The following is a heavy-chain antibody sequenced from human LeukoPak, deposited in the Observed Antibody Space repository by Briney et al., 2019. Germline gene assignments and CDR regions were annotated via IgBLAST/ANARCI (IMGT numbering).Heavy chain of an antibody. Sequence: PSQTLSLTCTVSGDSISSGDYYWSWIRQPAGKGLEWIGRISSSGSTNYNPSLKSRVTISVDTSKNQFSLQLNSVTPEDTAVYYCTRRAPVGSSREFDYWGQGTLVTVSS. J-gene: IGHJ4*02. CDR3: TRRAPVGSSREFDY. V-gene: IGHV4-61*02. CDR2: ISSSGST. CDR1: GDSISSGDYY. D-gene: IGHD5-24*01.